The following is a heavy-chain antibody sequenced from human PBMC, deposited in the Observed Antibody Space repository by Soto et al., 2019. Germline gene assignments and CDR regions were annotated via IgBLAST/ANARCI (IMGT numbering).Heavy chain of an antibody. CDR1: GFTFSSYA. V-gene: IGHV3-30-3*01. Sequence: GGSLRLSCAASGFTFSSYAMHWVRQAPGKGLEWVAVISYDGSNKYYADSVKGRFTISRDNSKNTLYLQMNSLRAEDTAVYYCARVNYDFLSDGYYYGMDVWGQGTTVTVSS. CDR2: ISYDGSNK. CDR3: ARVNYDFLSDGYYYGMDV. D-gene: IGHD3-3*01. J-gene: IGHJ6*02.